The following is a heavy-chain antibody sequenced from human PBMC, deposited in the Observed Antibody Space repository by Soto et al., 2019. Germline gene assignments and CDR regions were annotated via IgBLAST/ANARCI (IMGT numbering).Heavy chain of an antibody. Sequence: LGLCCAGAGFTFSNYAMSWVRQAPGKGLDWVSAISGGGGSTNYADSVKGRFTISRDNSKNTLYLQMNSLRAEDTAVYYCAKGGYGDKFDYWGQGTLVPVSS. V-gene: IGHV3-23*01. CDR1: GFTFSNYA. CDR3: AKGGYGDKFDY. J-gene: IGHJ4*02. D-gene: IGHD6-25*01. CDR2: ISGGGGST.